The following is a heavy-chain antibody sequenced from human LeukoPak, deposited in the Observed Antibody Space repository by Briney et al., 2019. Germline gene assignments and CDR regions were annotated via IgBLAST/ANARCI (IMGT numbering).Heavy chain of an antibody. V-gene: IGHV3-30*04. D-gene: IGHD3-22*01. CDR1: GFTFSSYA. CDR2: MSYDGSNT. Sequence: PGGSLRLSCAASGFTFSSYAMHWVRQAPGKGLEWVAVMSYDGSNTYYGDSVKGRFTISRDNSKNTLYLQMNSLRAEDTAVYYCARDGLNYYDSSGYPDYWGQGTLVTVSS. CDR3: ARDGLNYYDSSGYPDY. J-gene: IGHJ4*02.